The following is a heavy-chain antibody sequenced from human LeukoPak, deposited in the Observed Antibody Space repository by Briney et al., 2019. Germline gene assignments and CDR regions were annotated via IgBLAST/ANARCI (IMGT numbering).Heavy chain of an antibody. J-gene: IGHJ4*02. D-gene: IGHD3-3*01. V-gene: IGHV4-59*01. CDR1: GGSISSYY. CDR2: IYYSGST. Sequence: PSETLSLTCTVSGGSISSYYWSWIRQPPGKGLEWIGYIYYSGSTNYNPSLKSRVTISVDTSENQFSLKLSSVTAADTAVYYCARATYYDFWSGYYTLDYWGQGTLVTVSS. CDR3: ARATYYDFWSGYYTLDY.